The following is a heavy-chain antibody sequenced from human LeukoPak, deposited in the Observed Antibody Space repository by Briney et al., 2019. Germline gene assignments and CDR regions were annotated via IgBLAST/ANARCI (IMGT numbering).Heavy chain of an antibody. CDR2: IRSSSSYI. J-gene: IGHJ6*02. D-gene: IGHD3-10*01. V-gene: IGHV3-21*01. CDR1: GFTFSSYS. CDR3: ARDLITMVRGVIYYYYGMDV. Sequence: PGGSLRLSCAASGFTFSSYSMNWVLQAPGKGLGWVSSIRSSSSYIYDADSVKGRFTISRDNAKNSLYLQMNSLRAEDTAVYYCARDLITMVRGVIYYYYGMDVWGQGTTVTVSS.